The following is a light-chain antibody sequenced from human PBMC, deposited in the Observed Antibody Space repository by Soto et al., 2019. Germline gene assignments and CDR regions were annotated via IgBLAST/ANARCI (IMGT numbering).Light chain of an antibody. CDR2: SAS. Sequence: DLQMTQSPSSLSASVGDRVTITCRASQGISTYLAWYQQKPGKVPKVLIYSASTLQSGVPSRFRASGSGTDFTLTISSLQPEDVATYYCQKYDSAPETFGQGTKVEIK. J-gene: IGKJ1*01. CDR1: QGISTY. CDR3: QKYDSAPET. V-gene: IGKV1-27*01.